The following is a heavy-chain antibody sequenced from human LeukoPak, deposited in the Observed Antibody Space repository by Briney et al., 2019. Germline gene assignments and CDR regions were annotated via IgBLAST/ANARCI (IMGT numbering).Heavy chain of an antibody. CDR2: INHSGST. J-gene: IGHJ4*02. V-gene: IGHV4-34*01. CDR1: GDSISSYY. CDR3: ARGRRGAARPHRIFSVWDY. D-gene: IGHD6-6*01. Sequence: SETLSLTCTVSGDSISSYYWSWIRQPPGKGLEWIGEINHSGSTNYNPSLKSRVTISVDTSKNQFSLKLSSVTAADTAVYCCARGRRGAARPHRIFSVWDYWGQGTLVTVSS.